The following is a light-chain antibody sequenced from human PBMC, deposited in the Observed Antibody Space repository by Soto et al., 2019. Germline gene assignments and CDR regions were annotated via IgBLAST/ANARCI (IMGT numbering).Light chain of an antibody. Sequence: DIQMTQSPSSLSASVGDRVTITCRASQSISSYLNWYQQKPGKAPKLLIYAASSLQSGVPSRFSGSGSGTDFTLTISTLQPDDFAPYSRQQSYSTPPWTFAPGTKVEIK. V-gene: IGKV1-39*01. CDR1: QSISSY. CDR2: AAS. CDR3: QQSYSTPPWT. J-gene: IGKJ1*01.